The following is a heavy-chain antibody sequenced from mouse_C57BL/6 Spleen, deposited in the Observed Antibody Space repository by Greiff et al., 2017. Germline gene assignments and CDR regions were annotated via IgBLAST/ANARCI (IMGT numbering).Heavy chain of an antibody. CDR3: TRIYDGYPYWYFDV. Sequence: EVKVEESGGGLVQPGGSMKLSCVASGFTFSNYWMNWVRQSPEKGLEWVAQIRLKSDNYATHYAESVKGRFTISRDDSKSSVYLQMNNLRAEDTGIYYCTRIYDGYPYWYFDVWGTGTTVTVSS. V-gene: IGHV6-3*01. CDR1: GFTFSNYW. D-gene: IGHD2-3*01. CDR2: IRLKSDNYAT. J-gene: IGHJ1*03.